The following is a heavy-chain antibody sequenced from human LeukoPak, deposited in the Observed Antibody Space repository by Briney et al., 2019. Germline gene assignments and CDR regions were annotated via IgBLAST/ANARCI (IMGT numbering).Heavy chain of an antibody. Sequence: PGGSLRLSCAASGFTFSSYGMHWVRQAPGKGLEWVAFIRYDGSNKYYADSVKGRFTISRDNSKNTLYLQMNSLRAEDTALYYWAKGGGGYCSSTSCYFYWGQGTLVTVSS. V-gene: IGHV3-30*02. D-gene: IGHD2-2*01. CDR1: GFTFSSYG. CDR2: IRYDGSNK. J-gene: IGHJ4*02. CDR3: AKGGGGYCSSTSCYFY.